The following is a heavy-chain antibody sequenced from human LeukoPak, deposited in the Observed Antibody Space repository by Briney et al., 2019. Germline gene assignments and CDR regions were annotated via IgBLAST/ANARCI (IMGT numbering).Heavy chain of an antibody. D-gene: IGHD3-10*01. CDR1: DGSIRSYY. J-gene: IGHJ5*02. V-gene: IGHV4-59*01. CDR2: IYYSGST. Sequence: PSETLSLTCTVSDGSIRSYYWSWIRQPPGKGLEWIGYIYYSGSTNYNPSLKSRVTISVDTSKNQFSLKLSSVTAADTAVYYCAREMDGEYGSGTFYDLWGQGNMVTVSS. CDR3: AREMDGEYGSGTFYDL.